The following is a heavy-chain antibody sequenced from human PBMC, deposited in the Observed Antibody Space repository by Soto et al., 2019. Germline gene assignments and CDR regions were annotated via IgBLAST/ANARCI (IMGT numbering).Heavy chain of an antibody. J-gene: IGHJ6*02. CDR2: IIPTFGTG. CDR1: GGTFNNYA. Sequence: QVLLVQSGPEVKKPGSSVKVSCKASGGTFNNYAINWVRQAPGKGLEWMGGIIPTFGTGNHAQKFQGRVMITENESKMTTYMELNSLRSEDTAIYYCASFDGTLVRGGRSSPYEMDVWGQGTTVIVSS. CDR3: ASFDGTLVRGGRSSPYEMDV. V-gene: IGHV1-69*01. D-gene: IGHD3-10*01.